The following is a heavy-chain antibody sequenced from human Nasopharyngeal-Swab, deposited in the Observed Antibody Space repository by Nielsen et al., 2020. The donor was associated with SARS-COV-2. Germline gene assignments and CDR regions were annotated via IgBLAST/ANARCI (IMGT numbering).Heavy chain of an antibody. D-gene: IGHD2-2*01. V-gene: IGHV1-18*01. Sequence: ASVKVSCKASGYTFTSYGISWVRQAPGQGLEWMGWISAYNGNTNYAQKLQGRVTMTTDTSTSTAYMELRSLRSDDTAVYYCARGHSRGVSPAAPWDYHYYMDVWGRGTTVTVSS. J-gene: IGHJ6*03. CDR3: ARGHSRGVSPAAPWDYHYYMDV. CDR2: ISAYNGNT. CDR1: GYTFTSYG.